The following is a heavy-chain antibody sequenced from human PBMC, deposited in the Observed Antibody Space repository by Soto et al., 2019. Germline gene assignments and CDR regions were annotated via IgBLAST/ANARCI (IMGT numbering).Heavy chain of an antibody. Sequence: ETLCVTCSVSGGSINSSRWSWLRQPAGKGLEWIGRVYSSGTTDYNPSLKSRVTMSVDTSKNQLSLKLSSVTAADTAVSYCARGHLNQDLWVDP. V-gene: IGHV4-4*07. CDR2: VYSSGTT. CDR3: ARGHLNQDLWVDP. CDR1: GGSINSSR. J-gene: IGHJ5*02.